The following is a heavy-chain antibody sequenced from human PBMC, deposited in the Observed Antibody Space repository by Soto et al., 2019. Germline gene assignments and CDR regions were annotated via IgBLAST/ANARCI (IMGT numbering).Heavy chain of an antibody. V-gene: IGHV3-74*01. Sequence: GGSLRLSCAPSGFMFSGYWMHWVRQAQEKGLVWVSDINSDGSTTNYADSVKGRFTISRDNAKNTLYLEMNSLRAEDTAVYYCAPDGGDLGCSKWIAHLFDHWGQGALVTVSS. CDR3: APDGGDLGCSKWIAHLFDH. D-gene: IGHD3-16*01. CDR2: INSDGSTT. CDR1: GFMFSGYW. J-gene: IGHJ4*02.